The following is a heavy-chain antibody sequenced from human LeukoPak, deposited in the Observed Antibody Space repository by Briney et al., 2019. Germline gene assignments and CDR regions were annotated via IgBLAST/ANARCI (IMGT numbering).Heavy chain of an antibody. CDR3: ARGFASTWYYFDY. V-gene: IGHV4-59*01. Sequence: SETLSLTCTVSRGSINNYYWSWIRQPPGKGLEWLGYIYYSGSANYNPSLKSRVTILVDTSKSQFSLKLTSVTAADTAVYYCARGFASTWYYFDYWGQGALVTVSS. D-gene: IGHD6-13*01. CDR1: RGSINNYY. CDR2: IYYSGSA. J-gene: IGHJ4*02.